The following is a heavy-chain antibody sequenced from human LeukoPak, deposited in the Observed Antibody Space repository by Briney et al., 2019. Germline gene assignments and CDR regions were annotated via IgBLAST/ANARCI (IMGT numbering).Heavy chain of an antibody. CDR2: IRSKAYVGTT. Sequence: GGSLRLSCTASGFTFGDYAMSWFRQAPGKGLEWVGFIRSKAYVGTTEYAASVKGRFTISRDDSKSIAYLQMNSLKTEDTAVYYCTGCLWGVAATLYYFDYWGQGTLVTVSS. D-gene: IGHD2-15*01. V-gene: IGHV3-49*03. J-gene: IGHJ4*02. CDR1: GFTFGDYA. CDR3: TGCLWGVAATLYYFDY.